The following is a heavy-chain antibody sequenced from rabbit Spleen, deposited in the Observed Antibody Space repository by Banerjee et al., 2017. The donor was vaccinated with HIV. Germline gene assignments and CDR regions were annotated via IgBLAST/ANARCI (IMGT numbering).Heavy chain of an antibody. CDR1: GFDFSNYG. D-gene: IGHD8-1*01. CDR2: IEPIFGNT. Sequence: QEQLVESGGGLVQPGGSLKLSCKASGFDFSNYGVTWVRQAPGKGLEWIGYIEPIFGNTYYASWVNGRFTISSDNAQNTVDLQMNSLTAADTATYFCARHAGYAGYGYSTLDLWGPGTLVTVS. V-gene: IGHV1S47*01. J-gene: IGHJ4*01. CDR3: ARHAGYAGYGYSTLDL.